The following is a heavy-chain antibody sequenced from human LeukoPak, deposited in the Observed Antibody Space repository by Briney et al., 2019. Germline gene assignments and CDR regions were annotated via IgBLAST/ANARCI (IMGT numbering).Heavy chain of an antibody. CDR1: GFTFDDYA. D-gene: IGHD2-2*01. J-gene: IGHJ4*02. V-gene: IGHV3-43*02. CDR2: ISGDGGSA. CDR3: AKDISRNFVVVPAADY. Sequence: GGSLRLSCAASGFTFDDYAMHWVRQPPGKSLEWVSLISGDGGSAYYADSVKGRFTVSRDNSKNSLYLQMNSLRTEDTALYYCAKDISRNFVVVPAADYWGQGTLVTVSS.